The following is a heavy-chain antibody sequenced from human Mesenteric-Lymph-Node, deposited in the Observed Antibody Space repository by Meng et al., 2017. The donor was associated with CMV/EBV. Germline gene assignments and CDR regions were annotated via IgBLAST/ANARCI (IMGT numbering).Heavy chain of an antibody. J-gene: IGHJ4*02. CDR3: ARGSSYDILTGYFDY. CDR2: INHSGRT. Sequence: QGERSHGGSGRLKPLRTLHVTCEGDGGSLMGYQRKALSQSSEKALVWFGAINHSGRTTYNPPFKHRIIRSEDTSTHQISMKMLCVTAADTAVYYCARGSSYDILTGYFDYWGQGALVTASS. V-gene: IGHV4-34*01. D-gene: IGHD3-9*01. CDR1: GGSLMGYQ.